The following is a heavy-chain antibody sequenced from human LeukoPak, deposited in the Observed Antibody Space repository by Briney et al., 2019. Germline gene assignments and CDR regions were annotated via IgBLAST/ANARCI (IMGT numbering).Heavy chain of an antibody. V-gene: IGHV1-24*01. J-gene: IGHJ4*02. Sequence: WASVKVSCKVSGYTLTELSMHWVRQAPGKGLEWMGGFDPEDGETIYAQKFQGRVTMTEDTSTDTAYMELSSLRSEDTAVYYCATAIMVRGVIPYYFDYWGQGTLVTVSS. CDR1: GYTLTELS. CDR3: ATAIMVRGVIPYYFDY. CDR2: FDPEDGET. D-gene: IGHD3-10*01.